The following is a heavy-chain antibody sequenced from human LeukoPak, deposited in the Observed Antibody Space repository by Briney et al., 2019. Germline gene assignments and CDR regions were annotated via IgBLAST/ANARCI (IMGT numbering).Heavy chain of an antibody. D-gene: IGHD1-26*01. V-gene: IGHV3-7*01. CDR1: GFTFSTYW. CDR2: IKEDESAK. Sequence: GVSLRFSCAASGFTFSTYWMAWARQAPGKGLEWVANIKEDESAKHQADSVKGRFTISRDNAQNSVYLQMSSPRGEDSAVYYCARDVGGSLDHWGRGTLVTVSS. CDR3: ARDVGGSLDH. J-gene: IGHJ4*02.